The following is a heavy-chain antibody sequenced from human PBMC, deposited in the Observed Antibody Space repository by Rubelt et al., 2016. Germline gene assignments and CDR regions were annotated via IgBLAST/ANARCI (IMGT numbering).Heavy chain of an antibody. J-gene: IGHJ6*02. CDR2: INSDGSST. Sequence: INSDGSSTSYADSVKGRFTISRDNAKNTLYLQMNSLRAEDTAVYYCARGPLRTRGVIIRGWMDVWGQGTTVTVSS. CDR3: ARGPLRTRGVIIRGWMDV. V-gene: IGHV3-74*01. D-gene: IGHD3-10*01.